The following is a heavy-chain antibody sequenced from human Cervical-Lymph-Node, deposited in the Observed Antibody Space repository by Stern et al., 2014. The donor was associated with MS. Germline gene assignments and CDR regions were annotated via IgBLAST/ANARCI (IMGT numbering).Heavy chain of an antibody. CDR2: IYWDDDK. J-gene: IGHJ4*02. D-gene: IGHD2-15*01. V-gene: IGHV2-70*04. CDR3: ARTTYCSGGSCYPDY. CDR1: GFSLSTSGMR. Sequence: QITLKESGPALVKPTQTLTLTCTFSGFSLSTSGMRVNWIRQPPGKALEWLARIYWDDDKFYSTSLKTRLTISKDTSKNQVVLTMTNMDPVDTATYYCARTTYCSGGSCYPDYWGQGTLVTVSS.